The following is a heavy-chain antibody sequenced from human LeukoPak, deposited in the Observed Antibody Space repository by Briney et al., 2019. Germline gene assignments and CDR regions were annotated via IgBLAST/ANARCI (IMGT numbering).Heavy chain of an antibody. V-gene: IGHV3-43*02. J-gene: IGHJ1*01. Sequence: PGGSLRLSCAASGFTFDDYAMHWVRQAPGKGLEWVSLISGDGGSTYYADSVKGRFTISRDNSKNSLYLQMNSLRTEDTALYYCAKDQGYYDFWSGYYRGAEYFQHWGQGTLVTVPS. CDR2: ISGDGGST. CDR3: AKDQGYYDFWSGYYRGAEYFQH. CDR1: GFTFDDYA. D-gene: IGHD3-3*01.